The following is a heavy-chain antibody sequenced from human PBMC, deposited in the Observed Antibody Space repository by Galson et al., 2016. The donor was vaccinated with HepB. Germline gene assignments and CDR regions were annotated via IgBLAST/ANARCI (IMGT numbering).Heavy chain of an antibody. J-gene: IGHJ4*02. CDR3: AAEKEIVGSGDLAYDY. D-gene: IGHD3-10*01. CDR1: GFTFSDSI. Sequence: SVKVSCKASGFTFSDSIVHWVRQARGQGLEWIGWIVVGRGDTVYAQKFQERLTITRDLSTSTAYMDLSSLRSEDTAVYYCAAEKEIVGSGDLAYDYWGQGSLVTVSS. CDR2: IVVGRGDT. V-gene: IGHV1-58*01.